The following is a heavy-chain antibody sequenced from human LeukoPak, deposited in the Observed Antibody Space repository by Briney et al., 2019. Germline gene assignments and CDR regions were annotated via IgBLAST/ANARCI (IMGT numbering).Heavy chain of an antibody. V-gene: IGHV4-61*01. CDR1: GGSVSNGNYY. CDR3: ARSQNYYGSGDY. CDR2: IYYTGST. Sequence: SETLSLTCTVSGGSVSNGNYYWSWLRQPPGKALEWIGYIYYTGSTNYNPSLEGRVTISVDTSKNQLSVKLSSVTAAGTAVYYCARSQNYYGSGDYWSQGTLVTVSS. D-gene: IGHD3-10*01. J-gene: IGHJ4*02.